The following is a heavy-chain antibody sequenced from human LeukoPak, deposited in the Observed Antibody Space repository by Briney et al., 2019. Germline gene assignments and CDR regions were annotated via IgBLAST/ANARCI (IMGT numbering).Heavy chain of an antibody. V-gene: IGHV4-38-2*02. J-gene: IGHJ4*02. Sequence: KSSETLSLTCTVSGYSISSGYYWGWIRQPPGKGLEWIGSIYHSGSTYYNPSLKSRVTISVDMSKNRFSLKLSSVTAADTAVYYCARGHSSSSFNYFDYWGQGTLVTVSS. CDR3: ARGHSSSSFNYFDY. CDR1: GYSISSGYY. D-gene: IGHD6-6*01. CDR2: IYHSGST.